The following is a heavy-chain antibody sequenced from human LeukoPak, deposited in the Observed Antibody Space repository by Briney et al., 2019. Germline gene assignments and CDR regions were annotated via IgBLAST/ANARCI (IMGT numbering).Heavy chain of an antibody. CDR2: ISYDGSNK. CDR3: AKDLYYDYVWGSYRNVPMDH. V-gene: IGHV3-30*18. Sequence: SLRLSCAASGFTFSSYGMHWVRQAPGKGMEWVAVISYDGSNKYYADSVKGRFTISRDNSKNTLYLQMNSLRAEDTAVYYCAKDLYYDYVWGSYRNVPMDHWGQGTLVTVSS. J-gene: IGHJ4*02. CDR1: GFTFSSYG. D-gene: IGHD3-16*02.